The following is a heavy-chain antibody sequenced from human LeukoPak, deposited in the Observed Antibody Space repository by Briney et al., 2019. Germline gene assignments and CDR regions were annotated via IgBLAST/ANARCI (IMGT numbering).Heavy chain of an antibody. V-gene: IGHV3-74*01. CDR2: INSDGGIT. Sequence: GGSLRLSCAASGFTFSNYGMHWVRQAPGKGLVWVSHINSDGGITSYADSAKGRFTISRDNAKNTLYLQMNSLRAEDTAVYYCARDAVDTANAVWGQGTTVTVSS. J-gene: IGHJ6*02. CDR1: GFTFSNYG. D-gene: IGHD5-18*01. CDR3: ARDAVDTANAV.